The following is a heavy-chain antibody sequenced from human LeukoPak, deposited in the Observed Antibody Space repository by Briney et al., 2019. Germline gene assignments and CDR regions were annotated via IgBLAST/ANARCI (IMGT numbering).Heavy chain of an antibody. V-gene: IGHV3-48*03. CDR1: GLTFRSYE. D-gene: IGHD3-3*01. Sequence: GGSLRLSCAASGLTFRSYEMNWVRHARGKGLEGGSYISSSGSNILYADSVEGRFTISRHNAEHSLYLQMISLRAEDTAVYYCSRDRRVDDFWSGYYNLLFDYWGQGTLVTVSS. CDR3: SRDRRVDDFWSGYYNLLFDY. CDR2: ISSSGSNI. J-gene: IGHJ4*02.